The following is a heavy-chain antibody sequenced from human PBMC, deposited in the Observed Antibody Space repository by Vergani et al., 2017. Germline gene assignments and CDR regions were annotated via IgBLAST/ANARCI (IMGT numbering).Heavy chain of an antibody. CDR1: GFTFSSYG. D-gene: IGHD3-22*01. V-gene: IGHV3-23*04. J-gene: IGHJ4*02. CDR3: AKDNVPGYYDSSGYCDY. Sequence: VQLVQSGGGLVKPGGSLRLSCAASGFTFSSYGMNWVRQAPGKGLEWVSIISDNGGTTYYADSVKGRFTISRDNSKDTLYLQMNSLRAEDTAVYYCAKDNVPGYYDSSGYCDYWGQGTLVTVSS. CDR2: ISDNGGTT.